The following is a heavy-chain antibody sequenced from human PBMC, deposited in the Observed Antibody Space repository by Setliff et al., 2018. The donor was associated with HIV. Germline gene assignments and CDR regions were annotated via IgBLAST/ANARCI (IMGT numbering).Heavy chain of an antibody. CDR3: ARGATLLPGYSDRWEYFYMDV. V-gene: IGHV4-34*01. J-gene: IGHJ6*03. Sequence: PSETLSLTCAVYGGSFSEYYWGWIRQSPGKGLEWIGEINHSGSTHYNPPLKSRATISVDTSKNQFSLRLNSVTAADTAVYYCARGATLLPGYSDRWEYFYMDVWGKGTTVTVSS. CDR2: INHSGST. D-gene: IGHD5-12*01. CDR1: GGSFSEYY.